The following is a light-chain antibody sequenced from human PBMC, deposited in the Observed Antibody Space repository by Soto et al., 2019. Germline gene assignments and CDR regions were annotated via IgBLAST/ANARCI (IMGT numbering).Light chain of an antibody. CDR1: QTLSSS. CDR3: QQYNNWPPWT. CDR2: GAS. V-gene: IGKV3-15*01. Sequence: EIVLTQSPGTLSLSPGERATLSGRTSQTLSSSFLAWYQQTPGQAPRLLIYGASTRATGIPARFSGSGSGTEFTLTISSLQSEDFAVYYCQQYNNWPPWTFGQGTKVDI. J-gene: IGKJ1*01.